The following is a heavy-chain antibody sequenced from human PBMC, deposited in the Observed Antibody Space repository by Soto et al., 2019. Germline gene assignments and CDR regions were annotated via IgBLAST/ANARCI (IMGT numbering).Heavy chain of an antibody. CDR1: GYTFTSYY. CDR3: ARTTGGLRRPRPYYFDY. CDR2: INPSGGST. J-gene: IGHJ4*02. D-gene: IGHD1-1*01. Sequence: ASVKVSCKASGYTFTSYYMHWVRQAPGQGLEWMGIINPSGGSTSYAQKFQGRVTMTRDTSTSTVYMELSSLRSEDTAVYYCARTTGGLRRPRPYYFDYWGQGTLVTVSS. V-gene: IGHV1-46*01.